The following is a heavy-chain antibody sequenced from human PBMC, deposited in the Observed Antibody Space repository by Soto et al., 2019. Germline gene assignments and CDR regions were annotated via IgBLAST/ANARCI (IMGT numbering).Heavy chain of an antibody. CDR1: GGSFSKDY. CDR3: SREGRIAAAGSVDV. CDR2: IFHSGIT. J-gene: IGHJ6*01. Sequence: SETLSLTWSSSGGSFSKDYWTGSRQSPGKGMEWMGYIFHSGITDYNPSVKRRVNISIDKSRNLFSLTLTSVTAQDKALYYSSREGRIAAAGSVDVSGQGTMGTVS. V-gene: IGHV4-59*01. D-gene: IGHD6-13*01.